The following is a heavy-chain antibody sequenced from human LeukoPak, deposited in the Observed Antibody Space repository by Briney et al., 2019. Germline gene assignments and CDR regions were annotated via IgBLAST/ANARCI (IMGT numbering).Heavy chain of an antibody. CDR3: ARAVAEEPFDY. Sequence: PSETLSLTCTVSGGSISSYYWSWIRQPPGKGLEWIGYIYYSGGTNYNPSLKSRVTISVGTSKNQFSLKLSSVTAADTAVYYCARAVAEEPFDYWGQGTLVTVSS. D-gene: IGHD6-19*01. CDR2: IYYSGGT. CDR1: GGSISSYY. J-gene: IGHJ4*02. V-gene: IGHV4-59*01.